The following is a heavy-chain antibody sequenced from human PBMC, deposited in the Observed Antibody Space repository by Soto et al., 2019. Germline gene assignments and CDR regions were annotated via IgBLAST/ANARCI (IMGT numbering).Heavy chain of an antibody. CDR3: ARQSGPAYRYGMDV. CDR1: GGSFSGYY. CDR2: INHAGST. J-gene: IGHJ6*02. D-gene: IGHD4-4*01. Sequence: QMQLQQWGAGLLKASETLSLTCSVSGGSFSGYYLAWMRQPPGKGLEWIGEINHAGSTKYHPSLKSRVVLSVDLSNTHFSLRLSSVTAADSAVYYCARQSGPAYRYGMDVWDQGITVTVSS. V-gene: IGHV4-34*01.